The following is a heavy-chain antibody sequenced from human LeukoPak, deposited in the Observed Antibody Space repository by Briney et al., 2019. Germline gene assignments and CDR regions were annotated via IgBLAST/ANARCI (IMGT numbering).Heavy chain of an antibody. CDR2: IWYDGSNK. V-gene: IGHV3-33*01. J-gene: IGHJ6*02. CDR1: GFTFSSYG. D-gene: IGHD2-21*02. CDR3: ARVLPSYCGGDCYVPLYYYGMDV. Sequence: PGRSLRLSCAASGFTFSSYGMHWVRQAPGKGLEWVAVIWYDGSNKYYADSVKGRFTVSRDNSKNTLYLQMNSLRAEDTAVYYCARVLPSYCGGDCYVPLYYYGMDVWGQGTTVTVSS.